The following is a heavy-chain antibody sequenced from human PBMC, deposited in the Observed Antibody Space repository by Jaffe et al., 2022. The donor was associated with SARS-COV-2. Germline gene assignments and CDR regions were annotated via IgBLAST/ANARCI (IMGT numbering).Heavy chain of an antibody. V-gene: IGHV3-30*18. CDR1: GFTVSRYD. CDR2: ISYDGSNK. Sequence: QVQLVESGGGVVQPGRSLRLSCAASGFTVSRYDMHWVRQAPGKGLEWVAVISYDGSNKYYADSVKGRFTISRDSSKNTVYLQMNSLRAEDSAIYYCVKDWGYSTSSVPSWGQGTLVTVSS. J-gene: IGHJ5*02. CDR3: VKDWGYSTSSVPS. D-gene: IGHD6-13*01.